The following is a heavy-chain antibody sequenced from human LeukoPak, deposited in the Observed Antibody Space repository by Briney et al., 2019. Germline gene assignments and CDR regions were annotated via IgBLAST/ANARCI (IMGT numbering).Heavy chain of an antibody. CDR3: ARDGGYGDYAFRSYFDY. D-gene: IGHD4-17*01. Sequence: GGSLRLSCAASGFTFITYWMSWVRQAPGKGLEWVAVISYDGSNKYYADSVKGRFTISRDNSKNTLYLQMNSLRAEDTAVYYCARDGGYGDYAFRSYFDYWGQGTLVTVSS. J-gene: IGHJ4*02. V-gene: IGHV3-30-3*01. CDR1: GFTFITYW. CDR2: ISYDGSNK.